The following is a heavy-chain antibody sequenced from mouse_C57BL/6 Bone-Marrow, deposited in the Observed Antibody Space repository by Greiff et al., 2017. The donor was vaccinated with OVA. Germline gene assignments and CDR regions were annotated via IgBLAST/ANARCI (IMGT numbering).Heavy chain of an antibody. CDR2: IRLKSDNYAT. D-gene: IGHD1-1*01. Sequence: EVMLVESGGRLVQPGGSMKLSCVASGFTFSNYWMNWVRQSPEKGLEWVAQIRLKSDNYATHYAESVKGRFTISRDDSKSSVYLQMNNLRAEDTGIYYCTGEDYYGSRAYFDYWGQGTTLTVSS. J-gene: IGHJ2*01. CDR1: GFTFSNYW. CDR3: TGEDYYGSRAYFDY. V-gene: IGHV6-3*01.